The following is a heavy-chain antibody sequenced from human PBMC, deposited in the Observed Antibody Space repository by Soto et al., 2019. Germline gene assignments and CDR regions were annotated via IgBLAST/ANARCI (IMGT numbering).Heavy chain of an antibody. V-gene: IGHV4-34*01. D-gene: IGHD3-22*01. CDR2: INHSGST. J-gene: IGHJ4*02. CDR3: ARGCYYDSSGYPYFDY. Sequence: SETLSLTCAVYGGSFSGYYWSWIRQPPGKGLEWIGEINHSGSTNYNPSLKSRVTISVDTSKNQFSLKLSSVTAADTAVYYCARGCYYDSSGYPYFDYWGQGTLVTVSS. CDR1: GGSFSGYY.